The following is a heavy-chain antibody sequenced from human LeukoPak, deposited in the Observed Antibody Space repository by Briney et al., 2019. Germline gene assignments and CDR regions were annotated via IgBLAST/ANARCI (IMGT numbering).Heavy chain of an antibody. CDR3: GRQAAPDY. CDR1: GFTFSSYW. V-gene: IGHV3-74*01. CDR2: IQSDGST. J-gene: IGHJ4*02. Sequence: GGSLRLSCVASGFTFSSYWMHWVRQTPGQGLMWVARIQSDGSTIYADSVQSRFTISRDNANNSLFLQMNSLRAEDTAVYYCGRQAAPDYWGQGTLVTVSS. D-gene: IGHD6-13*01.